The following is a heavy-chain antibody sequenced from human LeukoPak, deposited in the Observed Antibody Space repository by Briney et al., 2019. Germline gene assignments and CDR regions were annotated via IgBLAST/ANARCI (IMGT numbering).Heavy chain of an antibody. Sequence: SETLSLTCAVYGGSFSGYYWSWICQPPGKGLEWIGEINHSGSTNYNPSLKSRVTISVDTSKNQFSPKLSSVTAADTAVYYCARGVLLGYCSSTSCYQGPRRYNWFDPWGQGTLVTVSS. D-gene: IGHD2-2*01. CDR2: INHSGST. CDR3: ARGVLLGYCSSTSCYQGPRRYNWFDP. CDR1: GGSFSGYY. V-gene: IGHV4-34*01. J-gene: IGHJ5*02.